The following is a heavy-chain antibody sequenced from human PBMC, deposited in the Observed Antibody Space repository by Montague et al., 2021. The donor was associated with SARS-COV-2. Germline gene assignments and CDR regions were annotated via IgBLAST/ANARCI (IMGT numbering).Heavy chain of an antibody. CDR1: GFSLNASGVG. CDR2: IYWDDDK. D-gene: IGHD5-24*01. V-gene: IGHV2-5*02. CDR3: AHSPIERGF. J-gene: IGHJ4*02. Sequence: PALVKPTQTLTLTCTFSGFSLNASGVGVGWTRQPPGKALEWLASIYWDDDKRYSPSLKTRLTITTDTSKSQVVLRMTNVDPVDTATYYCAHSPIERGFWGQGTLVTVSS.